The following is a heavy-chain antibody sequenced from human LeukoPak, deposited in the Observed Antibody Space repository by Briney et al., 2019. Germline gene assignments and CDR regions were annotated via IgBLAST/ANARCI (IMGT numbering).Heavy chain of an antibody. D-gene: IGHD5-18*01. V-gene: IGHV1-2*02. CDR1: GYTFTGYY. CDR3: ARDVDTAMVTLGVFDY. CDR2: INPNSGGT. J-gene: IGHJ4*02. Sequence: GASVKVSCKASGYTFTGYYMHRVRQAPGQGLEWMGWINPNSGGTNYAQKFQGRVTMTRDTSISTAYMELSRLRSDDTAVYCCARDVDTAMVTLGVFDYWGQGTLVTVSS.